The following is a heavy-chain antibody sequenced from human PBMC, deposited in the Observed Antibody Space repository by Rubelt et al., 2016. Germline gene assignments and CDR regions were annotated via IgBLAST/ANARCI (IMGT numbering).Heavy chain of an antibody. Sequence: QVQLQQWGAGLLKPSETLSLTCAVSGGSVNSGSHYWTWIRQPPGKGLEWIGFITYSGSTNYTPSLKSRVTISVDTSRNQFSLKLTSVTAADTAVYYCAGGHMYSDPTWSFDPWGQGTLVTVSS. CDR1: GGSVNSGSHY. CDR2: ITYSGST. J-gene: IGHJ5*02. V-gene: IGHV4-61*01. D-gene: IGHD6-13*01. CDR3: AGGHMYSDPTWSFDP.